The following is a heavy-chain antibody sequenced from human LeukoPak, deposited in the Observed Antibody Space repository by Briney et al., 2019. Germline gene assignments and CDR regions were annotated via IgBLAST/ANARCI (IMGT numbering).Heavy chain of an antibody. D-gene: IGHD3-10*01. Sequence: ASETLSLTCTVSGGSISSGGYYWSWIRQHPGKGLEWIGYIYYSGSTYYNPSLKSRVTISVDTSKNQFSLKLSSVTAADTAVYYCARGDHFGDPFDYRGQGTLVTVSS. V-gene: IGHV4-31*03. CDR1: GGSISSGGYY. CDR3: ARGDHFGDPFDY. J-gene: IGHJ4*02. CDR2: IYYSGST.